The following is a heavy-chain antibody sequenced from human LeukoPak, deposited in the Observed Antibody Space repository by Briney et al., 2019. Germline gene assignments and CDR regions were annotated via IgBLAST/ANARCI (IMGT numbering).Heavy chain of an antibody. CDR1: GFTFSSYE. D-gene: IGHD3-10*01. CDR2: ISSSGSTI. V-gene: IGHV3-48*03. Sequence: GGSLRLSCAAPGFTFSSYEINWVRQAPGKGLEWVSYISSSGSTIYYADSVKGRFTISSDNARNSLYLQMNSLRAEDTAVYYCARVWLRSIGVHPWGQGTLVTVSS. CDR3: ARVWLRSIGVHP. J-gene: IGHJ5*02.